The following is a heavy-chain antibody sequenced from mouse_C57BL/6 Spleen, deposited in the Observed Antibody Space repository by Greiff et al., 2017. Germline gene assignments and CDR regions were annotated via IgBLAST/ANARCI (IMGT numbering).Heavy chain of an antibody. J-gene: IGHJ4*01. CDR2: IYPGSGST. CDR3: ARGELRHNYGSIDY. V-gene: IGHV1-55*01. CDR1: GYTFTSYW. D-gene: IGHD1-1*01. Sequence: QVQLQQPGAELVKPGASVKMSCKASGYTFTSYWITWVKQRPGQGLEWIGDIYPGSGSTNYNEKFKSKATLTVDTSSSTAYMQLSRLTSEDSAVYYCARGELRHNYGSIDYWGQGTSLTVSS.